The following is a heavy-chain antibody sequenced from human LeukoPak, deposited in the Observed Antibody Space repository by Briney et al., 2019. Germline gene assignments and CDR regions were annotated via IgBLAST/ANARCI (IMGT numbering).Heavy chain of an antibody. CDR2: MNPNSGNT. V-gene: IGHV1-8*01. CDR1: GYTFTSYD. D-gene: IGHD6-13*01. J-gene: IGHJ6*03. Sequence: ASVKVSCKASGYTFTSYDINWVRQATGQGLEWMGWMNPNSGNTGYAQKFQGRVTMTRNTSISTAYMELSSLRSEDTAVYYCARQAAAAGTYYYYYYMDVWGKGTTVTVSS. CDR3: ARQAAAAGTYYYYYYMDV.